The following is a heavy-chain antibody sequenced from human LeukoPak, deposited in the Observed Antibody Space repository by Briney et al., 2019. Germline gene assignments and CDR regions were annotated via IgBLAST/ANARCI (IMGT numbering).Heavy chain of an antibody. CDR1: GFTFSNYW. CDR3: ARVDGAMGSLDY. Sequence: GGSLTLSCAASGFTFSNYWMSWVRQAPGKGLEWVANIKRDGSEKYYVDSVGGRFTISRDNAKSSLYLQMNSLRAEDTAVYYCARVDGAMGSLDYWGQGMLVTVSS. J-gene: IGHJ4*02. CDR2: IKRDGSEK. D-gene: IGHD5-18*01. V-gene: IGHV3-7*02.